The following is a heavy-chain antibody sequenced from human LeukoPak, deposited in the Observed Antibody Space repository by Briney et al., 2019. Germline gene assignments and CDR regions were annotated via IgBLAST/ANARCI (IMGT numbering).Heavy chain of an antibody. D-gene: IGHD5-12*01. CDR1: GGSITPYY. CDR3: ARGNRGYETFDY. J-gene: IGHJ4*02. CDR2: VYASGNT. Sequence: PSETLSLTCTVSGGSITPYYWSWIRQPAGKGLEWIGRVYASGNTKYNPSLKSRVTMSVDTSKSQVSLNMTSATAADTAVYFCARGNRGYETFDYWGQGALVTVPS. V-gene: IGHV4-4*07.